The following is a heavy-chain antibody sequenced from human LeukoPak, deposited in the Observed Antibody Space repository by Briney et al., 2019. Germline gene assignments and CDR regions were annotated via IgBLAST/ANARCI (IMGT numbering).Heavy chain of an antibody. V-gene: IGHV3-9*01. CDR3: AKAPLRSCSGAICYPFDY. J-gene: IGHJ4*02. CDR2: ISWNSGSI. CDR1: GFTFDDYA. Sequence: GGSLRLSCAASGFTFDDYAMHWVRQAPGKGLEWVSGISWNSGSIGYADSVKGRFTISRDNAKNMLYLQMNSLRAEDAAVYYCAKAPLRSCSGAICYPFDYWGQGTLVTVSS. D-gene: IGHD2-15*01.